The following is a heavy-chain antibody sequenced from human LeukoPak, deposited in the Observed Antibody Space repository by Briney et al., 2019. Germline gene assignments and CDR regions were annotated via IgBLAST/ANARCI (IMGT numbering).Heavy chain of an antibody. V-gene: IGHV3-21*04. J-gene: IGHJ5*02. Sequence: PGGSLRLSCAASGFTFSSYSMNWVRQAPGKGLEWVSSISSSSSYIYYADSVKGRFTISRDNAKNSLYLHMNSLRVEDTAVYYCANMFCSSESCKGGWFDPWGQGTLVTVSS. CDR3: ANMFCSSESCKGGWFDP. CDR2: ISSSSSYI. CDR1: GFTFSSYS. D-gene: IGHD2-15*01.